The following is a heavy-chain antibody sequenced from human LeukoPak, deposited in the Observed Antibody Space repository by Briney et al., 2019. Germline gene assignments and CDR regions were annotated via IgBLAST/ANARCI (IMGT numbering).Heavy chain of an antibody. D-gene: IGHD3-22*01. V-gene: IGHV3-23*01. J-gene: IGHJ3*02. CDR3: ARDWGLLRNHDAFDI. CDR1: GFTFSSYA. CDR2: ISGSGGST. Sequence: GGSLRLSCAASGFTFSSYAMSWVRQAPGKGLEWVSAISGSGGSTYYADSVKGRFTISRDNSKNTLYLQMNSLRAEDTAVYYCARDWGLLRNHDAFDIWGQGTMVTVSS.